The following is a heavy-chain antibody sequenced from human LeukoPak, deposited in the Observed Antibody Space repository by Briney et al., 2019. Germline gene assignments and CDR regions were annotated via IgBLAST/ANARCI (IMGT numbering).Heavy chain of an antibody. Sequence: SETLSLTCTVSGGSISSSSYYWGWIRQPPGKGLEWIGSIYYSGSTYYNPSLKSRVTISVDTSKNQFSLKLSSVTAADTAVCYCARDRTSRNYYYYYMNVWGKGTTVTVSS. CDR1: GGSISSSSYY. CDR3: ARDRTSRNYYYYYMNV. J-gene: IGHJ6*03. D-gene: IGHD2-2*01. V-gene: IGHV4-39*07. CDR2: IYYSGST.